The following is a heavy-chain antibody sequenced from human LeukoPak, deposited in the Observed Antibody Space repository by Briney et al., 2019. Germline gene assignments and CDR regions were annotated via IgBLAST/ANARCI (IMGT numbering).Heavy chain of an antibody. CDR3: ARDSPTADIVVVPAAILID. CDR1: GYSISSGYY. CDR2: IYHSGST. Sequence: PSETLSLTCTVSGYSISSGYYWGWIRQPPGKGLEWIGSIYHSGSTYYNPSLKSRVTISVDTSKNQFSLQLSSVTAADKAVYYCARDSPTADIVVVPAAILIDWGQGTLVTVSS. J-gene: IGHJ4*02. D-gene: IGHD2-2*02. V-gene: IGHV4-38-2*02.